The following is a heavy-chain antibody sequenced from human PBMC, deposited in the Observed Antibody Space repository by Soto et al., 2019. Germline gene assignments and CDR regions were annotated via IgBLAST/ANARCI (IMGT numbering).Heavy chain of an antibody. Sequence: ASVKVSCKASGYSFGNYGITWVRQAPGQGLEWMGWISAYNGNTNYAQNFQGRVTMTTDTSSSTAYMELTSLRSDDTAVYYCATSHSSGWYSPVDYWGQGTPVTVSS. V-gene: IGHV1-18*01. J-gene: IGHJ4*02. D-gene: IGHD6-19*01. CDR3: ATSHSSGWYSPVDY. CDR2: ISAYNGNT. CDR1: GYSFGNYG.